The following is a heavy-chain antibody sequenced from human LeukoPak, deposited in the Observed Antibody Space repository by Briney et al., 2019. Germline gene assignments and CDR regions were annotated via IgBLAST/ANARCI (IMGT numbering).Heavy chain of an antibody. CDR1: GFTFSNYA. J-gene: IGHJ4*02. CDR3: AKSRVSYWVPEFDY. V-gene: IGHV3-23*01. Sequence: GSLRLSCAASGFTFSNYAMSWVRQAPGKGLEWVSDISGSGVTTFYADAVKGRFTISRDNSKNTLYLQMNSLRAEDTAIYYCAKSRVSYWVPEFDYWGQGTLVTVSS. CDR2: ISGSGVTT. D-gene: IGHD1-26*01.